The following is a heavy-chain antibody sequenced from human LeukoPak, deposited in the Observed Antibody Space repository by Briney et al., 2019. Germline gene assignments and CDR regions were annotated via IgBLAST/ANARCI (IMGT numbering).Heavy chain of an antibody. D-gene: IGHD5-18*01. CDR1: EFSFSSSA. CDR3: ARVLDTAGMSY. V-gene: IGHV3-33*01. Sequence: GGSLRLSCTASEFSFSSSAMHWVRQTPGKGLEWVSIIWHDGSRTYYADSVKGRFTISRDNSKNTLYLQMNSLRAEDTAVYYCARVLDTAGMSYWGQGTLVTVSS. CDR2: IWHDGSRT. J-gene: IGHJ4*02.